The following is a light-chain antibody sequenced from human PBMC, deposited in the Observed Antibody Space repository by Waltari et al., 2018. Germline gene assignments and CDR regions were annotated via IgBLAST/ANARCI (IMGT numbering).Light chain of an antibody. V-gene: IGKV4-1*01. J-gene: IGKJ2*02. CDR1: PSVLSSTNSNNY. CDR2: WAS. Sequence: DIVLTQSPASLALSRGERATINCRSSPSVLSSTNSNNYLAWYQQRPGQPPKLLFYWASTRVSGVPDRFDGSGSGTDFTLTISSLQAEDLAVYYCQQYYTTPCTFGQGTRLEIK. CDR3: QQYYTTPCT.